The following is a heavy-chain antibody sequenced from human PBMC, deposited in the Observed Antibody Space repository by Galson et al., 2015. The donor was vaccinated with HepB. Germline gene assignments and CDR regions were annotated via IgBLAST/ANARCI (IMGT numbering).Heavy chain of an antibody. V-gene: IGHV4-39*01. Sequence: SETLSLTCTVSGGSISSSSYYWGWIRQPPGKGLEWIGSIYYSGSTYYNPSLKSRVTISVDTSKNQFSLKLSSVTAADTAVYYCARRDAYYSSPCFDYWGQGTLVTVSS. D-gene: IGHD6-19*01. J-gene: IGHJ4*02. CDR2: IYYSGST. CDR1: GGSISSSSYY. CDR3: ARRDAYYSSPCFDY.